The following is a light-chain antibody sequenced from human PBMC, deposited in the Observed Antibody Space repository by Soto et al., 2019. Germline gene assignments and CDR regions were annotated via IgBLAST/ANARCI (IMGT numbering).Light chain of an antibody. CDR3: QHYNSYT. CDR2: DAS. CDR1: QSISSW. Sequence: DIQMTQSPSTLSASVGDRVTITCRASQSISSWLAWYQQKPGKAPKLLIYDASSLESGVPSRFSGSGSGTEFTLTISSLQPDDFATYYCQHYNSYTLGQGTRLEI. V-gene: IGKV1-5*01. J-gene: IGKJ5*01.